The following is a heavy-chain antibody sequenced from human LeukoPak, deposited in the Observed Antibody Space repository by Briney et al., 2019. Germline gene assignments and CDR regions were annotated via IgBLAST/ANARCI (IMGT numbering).Heavy chain of an antibody. CDR3: ATSITWPQVFDV. Sequence: SETLSLTCAVYGGSFSGYFWSWIRQPPGKGLEWIGDINHNGGTNYNPSLESRVTISEDTSKNQISLKLRSVTAADTAIYFCATSITWPQVFDVWGQGTLVPVSA. D-gene: IGHD3-3*02. CDR2: INHNGGT. V-gene: IGHV4-34*01. J-gene: IGHJ4*02. CDR1: GGSFSGYF.